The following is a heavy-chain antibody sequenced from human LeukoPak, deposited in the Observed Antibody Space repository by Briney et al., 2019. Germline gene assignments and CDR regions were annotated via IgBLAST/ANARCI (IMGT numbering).Heavy chain of an antibody. CDR2: FSFSGST. CDR3: AREWEVLGFDN. D-gene: IGHD1-26*01. J-gene: IGHJ4*02. CDR1: HDSISSSSFY. Sequence: SETLSLTCTVSHDSISSSSFYWGWIRQPPGKGLEWIGSFSFSGSTIYNPALRSRVSISVDASRNQFSLKLTSVSAAGTAVYYCAREWEVLGFDNWGQGTLVTVSP. V-gene: IGHV4-39*07.